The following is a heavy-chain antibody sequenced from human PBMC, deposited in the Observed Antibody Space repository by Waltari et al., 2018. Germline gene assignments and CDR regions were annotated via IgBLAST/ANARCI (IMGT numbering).Heavy chain of an antibody. CDR1: GGSIRSYY. CDR2: IYSSGST. J-gene: IGHJ3*01. V-gene: IGHV4-4*07. D-gene: IGHD1-1*01. CDR3: TRERRQLELVASFDV. Sequence: QVQLQESGPGLVKSSETLSLTCTISGGSIRSYYWRWIRQPAGKGLEWIGRIYSSGSTNDSPSLDSRVSMSIDTSTNQFSLKLRSVTAADTAIYYCTRERRQLELVASFDVWGHGTKVSVSS.